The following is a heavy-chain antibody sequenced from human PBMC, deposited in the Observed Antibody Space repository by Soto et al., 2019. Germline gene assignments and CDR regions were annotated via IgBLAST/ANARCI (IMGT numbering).Heavy chain of an antibody. J-gene: IGHJ5*02. CDR1: GGTFSSYA. Sequence: QVQLVQSGAEVKKPGSSVRVSCKASGGTFSSYAISWVRQAPGQGLEWMGGIIPIFGTANYAQKFQGRVTVTAEESTTTAYMELSSLRSEDTAVYYWARGPQQVLANGWPFDPWGQGTLVTVSS. D-gene: IGHD2-8*01. CDR2: IIPIFGTA. CDR3: ARGPQQVLANGWPFDP. V-gene: IGHV1-69*12.